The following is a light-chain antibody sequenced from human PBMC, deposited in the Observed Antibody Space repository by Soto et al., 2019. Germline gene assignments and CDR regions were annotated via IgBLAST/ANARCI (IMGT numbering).Light chain of an antibody. CDR2: LGS. CDR1: QSLLHSNGYNY. Sequence: DIVVTESPITLPATPGEPASISCRSSQSLLHSNGYNYLDWYLQKPGQSPQLLIYLGSNRASGVPDRFSGSGSGTDFTLKISRVEAEDVGVYYCMQALQTPITFGQGTRLEI. V-gene: IGKV2-28*01. CDR3: MQALQTPIT. J-gene: IGKJ5*01.